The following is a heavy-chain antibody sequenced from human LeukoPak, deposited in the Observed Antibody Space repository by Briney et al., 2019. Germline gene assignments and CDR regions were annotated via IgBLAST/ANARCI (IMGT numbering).Heavy chain of an antibody. CDR3: ARDRVVTMVRGTTYYYYYYGMDV. V-gene: IGHV3-21*01. J-gene: IGHJ6*02. CDR2: ISSSSSYI. D-gene: IGHD3-10*01. Sequence: GGSLRLSCAASGFTFSSYSMNWVRQAPGKGLEWVSSISSSSSYIYYGDSVKGRFTISRDNAKNSLYLQMNSLRAEDTAVYYCARDRVVTMVRGTTYYYYYYGMDVWGQGTTVTVSS. CDR1: GFTFSSYS.